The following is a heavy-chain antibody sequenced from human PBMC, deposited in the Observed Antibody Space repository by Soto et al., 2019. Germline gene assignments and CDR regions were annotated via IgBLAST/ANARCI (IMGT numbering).Heavy chain of an antibody. Sequence: QVQLQESGPGLVKPSETLSLTCTVSGDSLTNYYCSWFRQPPGKGLEWIGYIMYSGYSAYNLSLKGRVTMSMDTSKTQFSLMLESVTATATAVYYCARHGFGPLHGLVDVWGQGTTVIVSS. D-gene: IGHD3-10*01. J-gene: IGHJ6*02. CDR3: ARHGFGPLHGLVDV. CDR2: IMYSGYS. CDR1: GDSLTNYY. V-gene: IGHV4-59*08.